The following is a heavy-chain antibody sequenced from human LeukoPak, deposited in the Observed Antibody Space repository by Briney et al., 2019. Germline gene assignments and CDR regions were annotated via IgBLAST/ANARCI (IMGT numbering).Heavy chain of an antibody. Sequence: GGSLRLSCAASGFTFSSYSMNWVRQAPRKGLEWVSSISTSSSYRYYADSVKGRFTISRDNAKNSLDLEMNSLRAEDTAVYYCARGRGSSYYYYYMDVWGKGTTVTVSS. CDR3: ARGRGSSYYYYYMDV. D-gene: IGHD1-26*01. CDR1: GFTFSSYS. V-gene: IGHV3-21*01. J-gene: IGHJ6*03. CDR2: ISTSSSYR.